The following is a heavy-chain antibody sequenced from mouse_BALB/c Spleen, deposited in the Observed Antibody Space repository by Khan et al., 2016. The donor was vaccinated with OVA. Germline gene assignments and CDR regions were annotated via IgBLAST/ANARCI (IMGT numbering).Heavy chain of an antibody. V-gene: IGHV5-9-3*01. Sequence: EVELVESGGGVVKPGGSLKLSCSASGFTFSSFAMSWVRQTPEKRLEWVATISTGGHYTFYPDSVKGRFTVSRDNARNTLYLQVSSLRSEDTAMYYCASSLVDYYAMDYWGQGTSVTVSS. CDR2: ISTGGHYT. CDR3: ASSLVDYYAMDY. CDR1: GFTFSSFA. J-gene: IGHJ4*01. D-gene: IGHD2-2*01.